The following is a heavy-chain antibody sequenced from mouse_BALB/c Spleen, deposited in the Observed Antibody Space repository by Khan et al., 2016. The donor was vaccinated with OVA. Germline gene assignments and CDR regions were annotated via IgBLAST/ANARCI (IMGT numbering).Heavy chain of an antibody. J-gene: IGHJ2*01. CDR1: GYSFTGYF. V-gene: IGHV1-20*02. D-gene: IGHD1-1*01. CDR3: ARKNGSDFDY. CDR2: INPHIGET. Sequence: VRLQQSGPELVKPGASVKISCKASGYSFTGYFMNWVMQSHGKSLEWIGRINPHIGETFYNQKFMDKATLTVDESSSTAHMELRSLVSEDSAVYYCARKNGSDFDYWGQGTTLTVSS.